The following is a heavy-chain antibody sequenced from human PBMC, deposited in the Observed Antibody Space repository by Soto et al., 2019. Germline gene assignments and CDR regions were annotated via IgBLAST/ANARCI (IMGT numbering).Heavy chain of an antibody. CDR2: MNPNSGNT. J-gene: IGHJ6*02. D-gene: IGHD4-17*01. Sequence: VKVSCKASGYTFTSYDINWVRQATGQGLEWMGWMNPNSGNTGYAQKFQGRVTMTRNTSISTAYMELSSLRSEDTAVYYCARRGTTVNHYYYYYGMDVWGQGTTVTVS. CDR1: GYTFTSYD. V-gene: IGHV1-8*01. CDR3: ARRGTTVNHYYYYYGMDV.